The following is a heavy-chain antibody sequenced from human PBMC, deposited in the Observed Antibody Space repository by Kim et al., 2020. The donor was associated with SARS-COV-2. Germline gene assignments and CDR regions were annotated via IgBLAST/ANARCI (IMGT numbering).Heavy chain of an antibody. CDR1: GFTFSSYG. Sequence: GGSLRLSCAASGFTFSSYGMHWVRQAPGKGLEWVAVISYDGSNKYYADSVKGRFTISRDNSKNTLYLQMNSLRAEDTAVYYCAKDPPRRGYCSSTSCYFDYWGQGTLVTVSS. J-gene: IGHJ4*02. CDR2: ISYDGSNK. CDR3: AKDPPRRGYCSSTSCYFDY. D-gene: IGHD2-2*01. V-gene: IGHV3-30*18.